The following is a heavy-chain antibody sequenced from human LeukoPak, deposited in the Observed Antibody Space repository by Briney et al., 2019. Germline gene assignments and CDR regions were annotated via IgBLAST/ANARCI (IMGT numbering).Heavy chain of an antibody. Sequence: PSETLSLTCSVSGGSVSSGISYWSWIRQPPGEGLEWIAYISDSGGSDYNPSLRGRVTISLDTSKNQFSLKLSSVTAADTAVYYCARENGSGYWGGSYFDYWGQGTLVTVSS. CDR1: GGSVSSGISY. J-gene: IGHJ4*02. CDR2: ISDSGGS. D-gene: IGHD3-22*01. CDR3: ARENGSGYWGGSYFDY. V-gene: IGHV4-61*01.